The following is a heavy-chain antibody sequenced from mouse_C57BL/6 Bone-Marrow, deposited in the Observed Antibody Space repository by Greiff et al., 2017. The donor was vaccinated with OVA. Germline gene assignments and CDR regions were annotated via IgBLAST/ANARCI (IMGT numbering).Heavy chain of an antibody. V-gene: IGHV3-1*01. J-gene: IGHJ3*01. Sequence: DVQLQESGPGMVKPSQSLSLTCTVTGYSITSGYDWHWIRHFPGNKLEWMGYISYSGSTNYNPSLKSRISITHDTSKNHFFLKLNSVTTEDTATYYCARGGDYEGWFAYWGQGTLVTVSA. CDR1: GYSITSGYD. CDR3: ARGGDYEGWFAY. CDR2: ISYSGST. D-gene: IGHD2-4*01.